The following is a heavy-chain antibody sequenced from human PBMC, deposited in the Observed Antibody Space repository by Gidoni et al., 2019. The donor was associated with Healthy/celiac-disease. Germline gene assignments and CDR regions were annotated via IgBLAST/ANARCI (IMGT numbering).Heavy chain of an antibody. Sequence: EVQLVESGGGLVKPGGSLRLSCAASGFTFSSYSMNWVRQAPGKGLEWVSSFSCSSSYRYYADSVKGRFTISRDNAKNSLYRQMNSLRAEDTAVYYCARATTVTTNDYWGQGTLVTVSS. V-gene: IGHV3-21*01. J-gene: IGHJ4*02. D-gene: IGHD4-17*01. CDR2: FSCSSSYR. CDR1: GFTFSSYS. CDR3: ARATTVTTNDY.